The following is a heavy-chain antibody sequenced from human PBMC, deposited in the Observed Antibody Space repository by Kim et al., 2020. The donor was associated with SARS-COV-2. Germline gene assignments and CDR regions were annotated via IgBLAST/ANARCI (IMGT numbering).Heavy chain of an antibody. CDR2: IVVGSGNT. Sequence: SVKVSCKASGFTFTSSAVQWVRQARGQRLEWIGWIVVGSGNTNYAQKFQERVTITRDMSTSTAYMELSSLRSEDTAVYYCAAIAGGILRAFDYWGQGTLVTVSS. J-gene: IGHJ4*02. V-gene: IGHV1-58*01. D-gene: IGHD2-15*01. CDR3: AAIAGGILRAFDY. CDR1: GFTFTSSA.